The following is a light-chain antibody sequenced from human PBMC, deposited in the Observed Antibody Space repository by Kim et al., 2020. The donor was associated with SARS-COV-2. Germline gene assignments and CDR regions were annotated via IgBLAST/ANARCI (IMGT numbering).Light chain of an antibody. CDR2: KAS. CDR3: KQYNSSPWT. CDR1: QSISSW. Sequence: DIQMTQSPSTLSASVGDRVTITCRASQSISSWLAWYQQKPGKAPKLLIYKASSLESGVPSRFSGSGSGTEFTLTISSLQPDDFATYYCKQYNSSPWTFGQGTKVDIK. V-gene: IGKV1-5*03. J-gene: IGKJ1*01.